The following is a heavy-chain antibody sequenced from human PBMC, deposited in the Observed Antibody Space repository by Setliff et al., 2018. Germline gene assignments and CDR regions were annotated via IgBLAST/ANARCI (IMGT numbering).Heavy chain of an antibody. V-gene: IGHV1-18*01. D-gene: IGHD3-3*01. CDR1: DYTFLNYG. J-gene: IGHJ4*02. Sequence: ASVKVSCKAADYTFLNYGLSWMRQAPGQGLEWMGWISGYNGNTDYAQNLQGRVTMTIDTSTSTAYMELRSLRSDDTAVYYCARVPRLEWLLPTFDSWGQGTLVTVSS. CDR3: ARVPRLEWLLPTFDS. CDR2: ISGYNGNT.